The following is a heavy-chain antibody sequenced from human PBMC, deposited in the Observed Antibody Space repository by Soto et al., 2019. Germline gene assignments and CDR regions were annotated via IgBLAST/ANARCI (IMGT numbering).Heavy chain of an antibody. J-gene: IGHJ4*02. D-gene: IGHD4-4*01. CDR3: ARGQSNYHYFDY. CDR1: GGSFSGYY. Sequence: SETLSLTCAVYGGSFSGYYWSWIRQPPGKGLEWIGEINHSGSTNYNPSLKSRVTISVDTSKNQFSLKLSSVTAADTAVYYCARGQSNYHYFDYWGQGTLVTVSS. V-gene: IGHV4-34*01. CDR2: INHSGST.